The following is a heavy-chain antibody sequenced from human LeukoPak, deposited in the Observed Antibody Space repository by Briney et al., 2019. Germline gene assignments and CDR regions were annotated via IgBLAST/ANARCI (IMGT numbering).Heavy chain of an antibody. V-gene: IGHV3-20*04. Sequence: GGSLRLSCAASGFTFDDYGMSWVRQAPGKGLEWVSGINWNGGSTGYADSVKGRFTISRDNAKNSLYPQMNSLRAEDTALYYCARVGWSSSWYGLDYWGQGTLVTVSS. CDR3: ARVGWSSSWYGLDY. D-gene: IGHD6-13*01. CDR1: GFTFDDYG. J-gene: IGHJ4*02. CDR2: INWNGGST.